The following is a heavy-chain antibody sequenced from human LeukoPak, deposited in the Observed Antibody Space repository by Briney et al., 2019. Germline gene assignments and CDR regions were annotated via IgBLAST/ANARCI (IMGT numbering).Heavy chain of an antibody. CDR2: ISGSGGST. CDR3: AKDFYSSGKSIDY. CDR1: GFTFSSYA. J-gene: IGHJ4*02. D-gene: IGHD6-19*01. Sequence: GGSLRLSCAASGFTFSSYAMSWVRQAPGRGLEWVSLISGSGGSTYYADSVKGRFTISRDNSKNTLYPQMNSLRGEDTAVYYCAKDFYSSGKSIDYWGQGTLVTVSS. V-gene: IGHV3-23*01.